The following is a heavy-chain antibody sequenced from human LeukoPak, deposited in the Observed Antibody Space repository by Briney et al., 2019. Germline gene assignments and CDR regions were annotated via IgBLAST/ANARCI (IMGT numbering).Heavy chain of an antibody. V-gene: IGHV3-21*01. CDR2: ISSSSSYI. CDR1: GFTFTSYS. J-gene: IGHJ4*02. CDR3: ARTARGQPDTAMVIG. Sequence: PVGSLRLSCAASGFTFTSYSMNCVCEAPGKGLEWVSSISSSSSYIYYADSVKGRFTISRDNAKNSLYMQMNSLRAEDTAVYYCARTARGQPDTAMVIGWGQGTLVTVSS. D-gene: IGHD5-18*01.